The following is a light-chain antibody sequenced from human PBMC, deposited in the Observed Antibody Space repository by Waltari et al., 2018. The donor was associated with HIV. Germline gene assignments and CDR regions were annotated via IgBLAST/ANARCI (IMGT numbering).Light chain of an antibody. CDR3: QHFASTRWT. Sequence: VLTQSPGTLSLSPGERATLSCRASQSFSSTYLAWYQQKPGQAPRLLIYGASNRATGIPDRFSGSGSGTDFTLTISRLEPEEFAVYYCQHFASTRWTFGQGTKVEIK. V-gene: IGKV3-20*01. J-gene: IGKJ1*01. CDR2: GAS. CDR1: QSFSSTY.